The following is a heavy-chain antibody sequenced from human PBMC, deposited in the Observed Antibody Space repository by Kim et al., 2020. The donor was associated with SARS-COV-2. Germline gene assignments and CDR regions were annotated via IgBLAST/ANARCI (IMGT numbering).Heavy chain of an antibody. CDR1: GGSISNSASY. CDR2: IYFGGST. V-gene: IGHV4-39*07. CDR3: ARGTIVVVGGNGFDS. Sequence: SETLSLTCTVSGGSISNSASYWGWIRQPPGKGLEWIGTIYFGGSTYYNPSIKSRVTISIDTSKNQFSLTLNSLTAADTAVYYCARGTIVVVGGNGFDSWGQGTLLTVSS. J-gene: IGHJ4*02. D-gene: IGHD2-21*01.